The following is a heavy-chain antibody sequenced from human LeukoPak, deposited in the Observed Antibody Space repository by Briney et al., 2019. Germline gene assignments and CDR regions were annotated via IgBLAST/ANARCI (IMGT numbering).Heavy chain of an antibody. Sequence: GGSLRLSCAASGFTFSSYAMNWVRQAPGKGLEWVSYISTTATIYYADSLKGRFTISRDNAKNALYLQMNSLRAEDTAVYYCARTGSHRNSGYDSWSQGTLVTVSS. CDR3: ARTGSHRNSGYDS. D-gene: IGHD5-12*01. J-gene: IGHJ5*01. CDR1: GFTFSSYA. V-gene: IGHV3-48*04. CDR2: ISTTATI.